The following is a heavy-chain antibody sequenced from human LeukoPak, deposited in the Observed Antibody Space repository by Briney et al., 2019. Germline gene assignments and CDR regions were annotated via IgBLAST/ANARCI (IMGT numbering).Heavy chain of an antibody. Sequence: GGSLRLSCAASGFTFSTYAMTWVRQAPGKGLEWVPSISGSAASTYYADSVKGRFTISRDNSKNTLYLQMNSLRAEDTAVYYCAKDPWGYYASGTYYKSPFDYWGQGTLVTVSS. CDR1: GFTFSTYA. V-gene: IGHV3-23*01. D-gene: IGHD3-10*01. CDR3: AKDPWGYYASGTYYKSPFDY. CDR2: ISGSAAST. J-gene: IGHJ4*02.